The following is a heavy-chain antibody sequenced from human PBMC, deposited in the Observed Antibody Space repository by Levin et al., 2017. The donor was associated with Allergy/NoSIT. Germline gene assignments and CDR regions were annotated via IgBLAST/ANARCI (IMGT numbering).Heavy chain of an antibody. CDR2: IYSDGRKK. D-gene: IGHD6-19*01. CDR1: GFTFSSYG. Sequence: GESLKISCAASGFTFSSYGMHWVRQAPGKGLEWVAVIYSDGRKKFYADSVQGRFTISRDNSKNMLDLQMNSLRAEDTAVYYCAKDVYGSGWYPLGNDAFEMWGQGTKVSVSS. CDR3: AKDVYGSGWYPLGNDAFEM. V-gene: IGHV3-30*18. J-gene: IGHJ3*02.